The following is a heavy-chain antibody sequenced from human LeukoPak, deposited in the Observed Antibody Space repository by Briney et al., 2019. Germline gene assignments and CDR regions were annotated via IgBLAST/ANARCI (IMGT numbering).Heavy chain of an antibody. D-gene: IGHD6-6*01. CDR3: ARDLAAARLDF. J-gene: IGHJ4*02. V-gene: IGHV3-33*01. CDR2: IWYDGSQE. CDR1: GFTCSNHG. Sequence: PGRSLRLSCAASGFTCSNHGMHWVRQAPGKGLEWVANIWYDGSQEYYADTVKGRFTISRDISKNTLYLQMNSLRAEDTAVYYCARDLAAARLDFRGQGTLVTVSS.